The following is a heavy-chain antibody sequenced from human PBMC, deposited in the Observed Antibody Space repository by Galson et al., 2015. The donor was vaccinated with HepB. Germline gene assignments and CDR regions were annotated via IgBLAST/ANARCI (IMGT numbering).Heavy chain of an antibody. D-gene: IGHD3-22*01. J-gene: IGHJ4*02. Sequence: ETLSLTCTVSGGSISSSSYYWGWIRQPPGKGLEWIGSIYYSGSTYYNPSLKSRVTISVDTSKNQFSLKLSSVTAADTAVYYCARGPKPFYYDSSDYLDYWGQGTLVTVSS. CDR1: GGSISSSSYY. V-gene: IGHV4-39*01. CDR3: ARGPKPFYYDSSDYLDY. CDR2: IYYSGST.